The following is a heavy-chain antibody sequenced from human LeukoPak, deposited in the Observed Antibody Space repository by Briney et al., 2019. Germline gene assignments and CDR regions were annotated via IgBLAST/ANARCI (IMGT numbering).Heavy chain of an antibody. CDR1: GGTFSSYA. CDR3: ARALVGVHVSFDY. J-gene: IGHJ4*02. D-gene: IGHD1-26*01. CDR2: IIPIFGTA. V-gene: IGHV1-69*01. Sequence: ASVKVSCKASGGTFSSYAISWVRQAPGQGLEWMGGIIPIFGTANYAQKFQGRVTITADESTSTAYMELSSLRSEDTAVYYCARALVGVHVSFDYWGQGTLVTVSS.